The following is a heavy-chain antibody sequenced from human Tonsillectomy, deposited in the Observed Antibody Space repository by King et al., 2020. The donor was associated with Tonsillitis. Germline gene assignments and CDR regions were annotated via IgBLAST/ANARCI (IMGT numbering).Heavy chain of an antibody. D-gene: IGHD3-22*01. V-gene: IGHV4-59*11. Sequence: VQLQESGPGLVKPSETLSLTCTVSGDLISSHYWSWIRQPPGKGLEWIGFISNTGSPYYNPSLQSRFSMSVDTSKNQFILKMTSVTAADTAVYYCARTGYYDTSGYYSAWGQGALVTVSS. CDR2: ISNTGSP. J-gene: IGHJ5*02. CDR1: GDLISSHY. CDR3: ARTGYYDTSGYYSA.